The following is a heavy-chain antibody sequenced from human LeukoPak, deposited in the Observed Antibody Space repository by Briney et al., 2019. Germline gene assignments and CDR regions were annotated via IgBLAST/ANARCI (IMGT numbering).Heavy chain of an antibody. CDR3: AKSYYDSSGYYHYPIDY. D-gene: IGHD3-22*01. CDR1: GFTFSSYW. Sequence: GGSLRLSCAASGFTFSSYWMSWVRQAPGKGLEWVANIKQDGSEKYYVDSVKGRFTISRDNAKNSLYLQMNSLRAEDTAVYYCAKSYYDSSGYYHYPIDYWGQGTLVTVSS. J-gene: IGHJ4*02. CDR2: IKQDGSEK. V-gene: IGHV3-7*01.